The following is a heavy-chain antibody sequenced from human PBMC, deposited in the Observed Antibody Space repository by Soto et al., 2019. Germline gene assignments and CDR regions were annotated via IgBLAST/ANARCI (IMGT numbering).Heavy chain of an antibody. CDR2: INHSGST. J-gene: IGHJ4*02. CDR3: AREGGYCTGGICPPLGY. D-gene: IGHD2-15*01. V-gene: IGHV4-34*01. CDR1: GGSFSGYY. Sequence: PSETLSLTCAVYGGSFSGYYWSWIRQPPGMGLEWIGEINHSGSTNYNPSLKSRVTISVDTSKNQFSLKLSSVTAADTAVYYCAREGGYCTGGICPPLGYWGQGTPVTVSS.